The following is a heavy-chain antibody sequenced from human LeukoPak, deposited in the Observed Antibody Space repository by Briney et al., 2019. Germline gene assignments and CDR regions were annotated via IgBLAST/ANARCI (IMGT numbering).Heavy chain of an antibody. CDR2: IYHSGST. D-gene: IGHD3-10*01. CDR3: ARLRITMVRGVPQRSFQH. CDR1: GGSISSSNW. Sequence: SGTLSLTCAVSGGSISSSNWWSWVRQPPGKGLEWIGEIYHSGSTNYNPSLKSRVTISVDKSKNQFSLKLSSVTAADTAVYYCARLRITMVRGVPQRSFQHWGQGILVTVSS. V-gene: IGHV4-4*02. J-gene: IGHJ1*01.